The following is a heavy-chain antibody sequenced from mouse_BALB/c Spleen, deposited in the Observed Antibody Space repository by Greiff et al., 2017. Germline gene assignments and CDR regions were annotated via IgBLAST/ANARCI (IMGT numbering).Heavy chain of an antibody. CDR3: ANYVSWFAY. Sequence: VQRVESGAELVRPGTSVKISCKASGYTFTNYWLGWVKQRPGHGLEWIGDIYPGGGYTNYNEKFKGKATLTADTSSSTAYMQLSSLTSEDSAVYFCANYVSWFAYWGQGTLVTVSA. V-gene: IGHV1-63*02. CDR1: GYTFTNYW. CDR2: IYPGGGYT. D-gene: IGHD1-1*01. J-gene: IGHJ3*01.